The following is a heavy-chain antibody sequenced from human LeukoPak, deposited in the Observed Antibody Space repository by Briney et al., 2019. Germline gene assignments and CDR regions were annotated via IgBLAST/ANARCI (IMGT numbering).Heavy chain of an antibody. V-gene: IGHV3-21*01. CDR3: ARDASYDILTGHYYHYGMDV. Sequence: GGSLRLSWAASGFTFSSYSMNWVRQAPGKGLEWVSSISSSSSYIDYADSVKGRFTISRDNAKTSLYLQMNSLRAEDTAVYYCARDASYDILTGHYYHYGMDVWGQGTTVTVSS. D-gene: IGHD3-9*01. CDR2: ISSSSSYI. CDR1: GFTFSSYS. J-gene: IGHJ6*02.